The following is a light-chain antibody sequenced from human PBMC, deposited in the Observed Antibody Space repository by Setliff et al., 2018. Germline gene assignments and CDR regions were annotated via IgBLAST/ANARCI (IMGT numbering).Light chain of an antibody. V-gene: IGLV2-14*01. Sequence: QSALAQPASVSGSPGQSITISCTGTSSDVGGYNYVSWYQQHPGKDPKLMIYEVSNRPSGVSNRFSGSKSGNTASLTISGLQAEDEADYYCTSYTRSWTYVLGTGTKV. J-gene: IGLJ1*01. CDR1: SSDVGGYNY. CDR3: TSYTRSWTYV. CDR2: EVS.